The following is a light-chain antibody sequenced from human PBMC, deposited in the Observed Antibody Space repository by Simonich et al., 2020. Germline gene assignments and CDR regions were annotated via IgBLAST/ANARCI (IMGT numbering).Light chain of an antibody. CDR3: SSYTSSSTLV. CDR2: DVR. J-gene: IGLJ3*02. CDR1: SSDVGGYNY. Sequence: QSALTQPVSVSGSPGQSITISCTGTSSDVGGYNYVSWYQQNPGKAPKLMIYDVRRRPSGVSNRISGSKSGNTASLTISGLQAEDEADYYCSSYTSSSTLVFGGGTKLTVL. V-gene: IGLV2-14*01.